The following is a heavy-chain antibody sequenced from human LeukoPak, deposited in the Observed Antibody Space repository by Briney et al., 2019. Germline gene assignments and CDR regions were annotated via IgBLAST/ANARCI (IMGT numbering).Heavy chain of an antibody. V-gene: IGHV3-73*01. CDR3: TSPQADSGATYFRH. CDR1: GFTFSGST. CDR2: IRSKANSYAT. D-gene: IGHD6-19*01. J-gene: IGHJ1*01. Sequence: GGCLKLSCAASGFTFSGSTIHWVRQASGKGLEWIGRIRSKANSYATAYAASVKGRFTISRDDAKNTAYLQMDSLKTEDTAVYYCTSPQADSGATYFRHWGQGTLVTVSS.